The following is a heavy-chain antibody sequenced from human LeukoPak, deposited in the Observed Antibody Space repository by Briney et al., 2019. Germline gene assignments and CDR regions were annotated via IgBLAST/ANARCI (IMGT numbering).Heavy chain of an antibody. V-gene: IGHV3-21*01. J-gene: IGHJ4*02. D-gene: IGHD2-15*01. Sequence: GGSLRLSCAASGFTFSSYWMSWVRQAPGKGLEWVSSISSSSSYIYYADSVKGRFTISRDNAKNSLFLQMNSLRTEDTAVYYCARDQDLNDYWGQGTLVTVSS. CDR3: ARDQDLNDY. CDR2: ISSSSSYI. CDR1: GFTFSSYW.